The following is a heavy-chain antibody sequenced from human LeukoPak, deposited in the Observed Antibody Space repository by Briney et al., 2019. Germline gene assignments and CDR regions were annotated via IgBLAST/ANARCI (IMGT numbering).Heavy chain of an antibody. CDR1: GYTFTSYY. Sequence: ASVKVSCKASGYTFTSYYMHWVRQAPGQGLEWMGIINPSGGSTSYAQKFQGRVTMTRDTSTSTVYMELSSLRSEDTAVYYCARDGITMVRGVLYGMDVWGQGTTVTVSS. CDR3: ARDGITMVRGVLYGMDV. V-gene: IGHV1-46*01. D-gene: IGHD3-10*01. J-gene: IGHJ6*02. CDR2: INPSGGST.